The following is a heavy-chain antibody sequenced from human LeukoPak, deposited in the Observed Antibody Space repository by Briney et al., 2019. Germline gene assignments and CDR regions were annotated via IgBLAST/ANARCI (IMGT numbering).Heavy chain of an antibody. J-gene: IGHJ4*02. CDR1: GYTFTGYY. D-gene: IGHD1-26*01. V-gene: IGHV1-2*02. CDR2: INPNSGGT. CDR3: AREPGYSGSYYFSY. Sequence: ASVKVSCKASGYTFTGYYMHWVRQAPGQGLEWMGWINPNSGGTNYAQKFQGRVTMTRDPSISTAYMELSRLRSDDTAVYYCAREPGYSGSYYFSYWGQGTLVTVSS.